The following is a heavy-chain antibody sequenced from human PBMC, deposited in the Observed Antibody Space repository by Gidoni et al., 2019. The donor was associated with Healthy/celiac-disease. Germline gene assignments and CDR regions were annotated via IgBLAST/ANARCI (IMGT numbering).Heavy chain of an antibody. J-gene: IGHJ4*02. CDR2: ISSNGGST. V-gene: IGHV3-64D*06. Sequence: EVQLVESGGGLVQPGGSLRLSCSASGFTFSSYAMHWVRQAPGKGLEYVSAISSNGGSTYYADSVKGRFTISRDNSKNTLYLQMSSLRAEDTAVYYCVKGDCSSTSCYPNPFDYWGQGTLVTVSS. CDR3: VKGDCSSTSCYPNPFDY. D-gene: IGHD2-2*01. CDR1: GFTFSSYA.